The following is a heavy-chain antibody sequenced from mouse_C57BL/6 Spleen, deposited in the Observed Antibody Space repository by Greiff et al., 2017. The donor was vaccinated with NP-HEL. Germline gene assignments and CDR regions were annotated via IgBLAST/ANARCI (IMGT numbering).Heavy chain of an antibody. CDR3: TTHYGSSPDY. CDR2: IDPENGDT. J-gene: IGHJ2*01. D-gene: IGHD1-1*01. Sequence: EVQLQQSGAELVRPGASIKLSCTASGFNIKDDYMHWVKQRPEQGLEWIGWIDPENGDTEYASKFQGKATITADTSSNTAYLQLSSLTSEDTAVYYWTTHYGSSPDYWGQGTTLTVSS. CDR1: GFNIKDDY. V-gene: IGHV14-4*01.